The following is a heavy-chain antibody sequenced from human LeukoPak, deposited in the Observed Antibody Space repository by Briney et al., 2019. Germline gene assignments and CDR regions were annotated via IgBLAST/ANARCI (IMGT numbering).Heavy chain of an antibody. D-gene: IGHD3-10*01. V-gene: IGHV4-59*08. J-gene: IGHJ6*02. Sequence: SETLSLTCTVSGGSISSYYWSWIRQPPGKGLEWIGYIYYSGSTNYNPSLKSRVTISVGTSKNQFSLKLSSVTAADTAVCYCARRPHYYGSGSYYYYYYGMDVWGQGTTVTVSS. CDR2: IYYSGST. CDR1: GGSISSYY. CDR3: ARRPHYYGSGSYYYYYYGMDV.